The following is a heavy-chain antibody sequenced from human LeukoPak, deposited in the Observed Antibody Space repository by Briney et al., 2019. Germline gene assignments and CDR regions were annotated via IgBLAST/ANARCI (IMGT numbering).Heavy chain of an antibody. Sequence: PSETLSLTCTVSGGSISSGSYYWSWIRQPAGKGLEWIGRIYTSGSTNYNPSLRSRVTISVDTSKNQFSLKLSSVTAADTAVYYCAREGESRGYSGYDPLDYWGQGTLVTVSS. V-gene: IGHV4-61*02. CDR2: IYTSGST. D-gene: IGHD5-12*01. J-gene: IGHJ4*02. CDR3: AREGESRGYSGYDPLDY. CDR1: GGSISSGSYY.